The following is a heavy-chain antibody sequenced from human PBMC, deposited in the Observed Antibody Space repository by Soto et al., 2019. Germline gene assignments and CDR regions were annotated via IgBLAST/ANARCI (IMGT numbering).Heavy chain of an antibody. V-gene: IGHV2-5*02. D-gene: IGHD3-16*01. CDR3: AHSLYDYVWGTNWFDP. CDR2: IYWDDDK. Sequence: QITLKESGPTLVKPTQTLTLTCTFSGFSLSTSGVGVGWIRQPPGKALEWLALIYWDDDKRYSPSLKSRLTITKNTSKNQVVRTITNMDPVDTATYYCAHSLYDYVWGTNWFDPWGQGTLVTVSS. J-gene: IGHJ5*02. CDR1: GFSLSTSGVG.